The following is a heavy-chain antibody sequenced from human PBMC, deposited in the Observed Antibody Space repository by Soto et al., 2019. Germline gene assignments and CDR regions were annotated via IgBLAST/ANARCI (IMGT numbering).Heavy chain of an antibody. Sequence: PXXTLSLTCTVSGGSITSYYWSWIRQPPGKGLEWMGXIYYRXSTNYNNSLKXXVTVSVDXXKNQFSLKMSSVTAADTAVYYCARGIADPSFDYWGQGTLVTVSS. D-gene: IGHD6-13*01. J-gene: IGHJ4*02. CDR1: GGSITSYY. V-gene: IGHV4-59*01. CDR2: IYYRXST. CDR3: ARGIADPSFDY.